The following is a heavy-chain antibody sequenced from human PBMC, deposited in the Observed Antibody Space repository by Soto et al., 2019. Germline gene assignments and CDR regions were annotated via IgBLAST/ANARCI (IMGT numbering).Heavy chain of an antibody. CDR2: IMKDGSDK. CDR3: AREAGASGWYHFGMGS. CDR1: GLSLSPCW. Sequence: PVGSLRLSCAAAGLSLSPCWMNWVRQAPGKGLEWVANIMKDGSDKYYVDSVKGLFFISRDNAKNSLYLQLNSLRAEDTAVYYCAREAGASGWYHFGMGSWGQGTLVTVSS. D-gene: IGHD6-19*01. J-gene: IGHJ4*03. V-gene: IGHV3-7*01.